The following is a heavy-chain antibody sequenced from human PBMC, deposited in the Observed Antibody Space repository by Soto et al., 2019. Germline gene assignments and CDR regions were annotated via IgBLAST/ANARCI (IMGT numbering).Heavy chain of an antibody. V-gene: IGHV1-18*01. J-gene: IGHJ3*02. Sequence: QGQLVQSGAEVKKPGASVKVSYKASGYKFSSYALSWVRQAPGQGLEWLGWISVDSGNTKYVQSLQDRVSMTTDTSTSTAYMELTSLRSEDTAVYYCARRNNAFHIWGQGTMVTVSS. CDR2: ISVDSGNT. D-gene: IGHD4-4*01. CDR3: ARRNNAFHI. CDR1: GYKFSSYA.